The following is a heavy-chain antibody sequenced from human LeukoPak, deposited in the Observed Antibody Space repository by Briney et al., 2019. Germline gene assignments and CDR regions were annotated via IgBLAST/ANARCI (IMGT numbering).Heavy chain of an antibody. CDR1: GFTFSSYA. Sequence: PGRSLRLSCAASGFTFSSYAMSWVRQAPAKGLEWVSTISGSGGGTYYADSVKGRFTISRDDSKNTLYLQMNSLRAEDTAVYYCAKDLGRYRNNYFDYWGQGTLVTVSS. D-gene: IGHD1-26*01. J-gene: IGHJ4*02. CDR3: AKDLGRYRNNYFDY. V-gene: IGHV3-23*01. CDR2: ISGSGGGT.